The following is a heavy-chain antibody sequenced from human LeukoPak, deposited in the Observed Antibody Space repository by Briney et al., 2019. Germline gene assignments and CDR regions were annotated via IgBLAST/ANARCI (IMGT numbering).Heavy chain of an antibody. J-gene: IGHJ4*02. CDR1: GFTFSSYA. CDR3: AKGPASQAHILDY. Sequence: GGSLRLSCAASGFTFSSYAMSWVRQAPGKGLEWVAAISGSGGRTYYADSVKGRFTISRDNSKNTLYLQMNSLRAEDTAVYYCAKGPASQAHILDYWGQGTLVTVSS. D-gene: IGHD2-2*01. V-gene: IGHV3-23*01. CDR2: ISGSGGRT.